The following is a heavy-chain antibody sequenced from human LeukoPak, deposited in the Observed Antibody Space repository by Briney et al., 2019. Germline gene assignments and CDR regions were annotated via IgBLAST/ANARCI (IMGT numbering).Heavy chain of an antibody. J-gene: IGHJ3*02. CDR2: IRSDGSNK. V-gene: IGHV3-30*02. CDR1: GFTFSSHG. CDR3: ARARSSYGYGDAFDI. D-gene: IGHD5-18*01. Sequence: GGSLRLSCAGSGFTFSSHGMHWVRQAPGKGLEWMAFIRSDGSNKYYADSVKGRFTISRDNSKNTLYLQMNSLRAEDTAVYYCARARSSYGYGDAFDIWGQGTMVTVSS.